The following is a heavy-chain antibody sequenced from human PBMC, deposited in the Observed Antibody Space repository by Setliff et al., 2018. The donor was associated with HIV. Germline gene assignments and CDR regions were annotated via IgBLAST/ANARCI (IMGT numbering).Heavy chain of an antibody. Sequence: GASVKVSCKASGYTLSSHYIHWVRQAPGHRPGWVGWINPQTGGTNFAQKFQGRITMTSDTSVNTVFIELSRLKSDDTALYYCARDLRNSNTLFGVLNFVFDLWGQGTLVTVSS. CDR3: ARDLRNSNTLFGVLNFVFDL. CDR1: GYTLSSHY. J-gene: IGHJ4*02. V-gene: IGHV1-2*02. D-gene: IGHD3-3*01. CDR2: INPQTGGT.